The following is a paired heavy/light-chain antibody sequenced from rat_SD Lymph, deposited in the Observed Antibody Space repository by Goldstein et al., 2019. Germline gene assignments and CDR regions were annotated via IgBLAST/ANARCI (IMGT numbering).Heavy chain of an antibody. CDR3: ARSLYVYYGLGVMDA. J-gene: IGHJ4*01. CDR2: ITYSGTT. Sequence: EVQLQESGPGLMKPSQSLSLTCSVTGYSITSNYWGWIRKFPGNEMEWMGYITYSGTTNYNPSLKSRISITRDTSKNQFFLQLNSVTTEDTATYYCARSLYVYYGLGVMDAWGQGASVTVSS. D-gene: IGHD1-6*01. CDR1: GYSITSNY. V-gene: IGHV3-1*01.
Light chain of an antibody. CDR2: RVS. V-gene: IGKV1S22*01. CDR3: LQSTHFPYT. J-gene: IGKJ2-3*01. Sequence: DVLMTQTPVSLPVSLGGQVSISCRSSQSLVHSDGDTYLHWYLQKPGQSPQLLIYRVSNRFSGVPDRFSGSGSGTDFTLKISRVEPEDLGVYYCLQSTHFPYTFGAGTKLELK. CDR1: QSLVHSDGDTY.